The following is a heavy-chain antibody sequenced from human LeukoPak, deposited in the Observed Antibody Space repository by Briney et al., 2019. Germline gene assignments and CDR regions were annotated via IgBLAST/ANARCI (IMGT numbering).Heavy chain of an antibody. CDR3: ARVQGWWLGPFDY. CDR2: IYHSGST. CDR1: GGSISSGGYS. J-gene: IGHJ4*02. D-gene: IGHD6-19*01. Sequence: KPSETLSLTCAVSGGSISSGGYSWSWIRQPPGKGLEWIGCIYHSGSTYYNPSLKSRVTISVDRSKNQFSLKLSSVTAADTAVYYCARVQGWWLGPFDYWGQGTLVTVSS. V-gene: IGHV4-30-2*01.